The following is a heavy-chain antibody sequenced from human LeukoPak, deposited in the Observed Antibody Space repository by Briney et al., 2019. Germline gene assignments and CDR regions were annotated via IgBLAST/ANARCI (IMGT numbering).Heavy chain of an antibody. D-gene: IGHD3-10*01. CDR1: GDSISTYC. Sequence: SETLSLTCTVSGDSISTYCWNWIRQPPGKGLEWIGHIHYSGSTNYNPSLNSRVTISVDTSTSQFSLKLNSVTAADTAVYYCARRGSGSGFGESNWFDPWGQGTLVTVSS. J-gene: IGHJ5*02. V-gene: IGHV4-59*08. CDR2: IHYSGST. CDR3: ARRGSGSGFGESNWFDP.